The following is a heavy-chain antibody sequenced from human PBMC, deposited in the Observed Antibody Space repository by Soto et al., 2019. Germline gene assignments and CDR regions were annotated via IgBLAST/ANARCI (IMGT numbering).Heavy chain of an antibody. CDR2: ISYDGSNK. Sequence: GGSLRLSCAASGFTFSSYGMHWVRQAPGKGLEWVAVISYDGSNKYYADSVKGRFTISRDNSKNTLYLQMNSLRAEDTAVYYCAKGQGHGYTPETFDYWGQGTLVTVSS. D-gene: IGHD5-12*01. CDR1: GFTFSSYG. V-gene: IGHV3-30*18. J-gene: IGHJ4*02. CDR3: AKGQGHGYTPETFDY.